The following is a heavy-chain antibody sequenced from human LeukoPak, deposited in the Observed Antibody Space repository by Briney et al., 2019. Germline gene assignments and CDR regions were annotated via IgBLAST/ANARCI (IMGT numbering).Heavy chain of an antibody. Sequence: GASVKVSCKASGYTFTSYGISWVRQAPGQRLEWMGWISAYNGNTNYAQKLQGRVTMTTDTSTSTAYMELRSLRSDDTAVYYCARDPYVWGSYRPQGGAFDIWGQGTMVTVSS. V-gene: IGHV1-18*01. CDR1: GYTFTSYG. CDR3: ARDPYVWGSYRPQGGAFDI. CDR2: ISAYNGNT. D-gene: IGHD3-16*02. J-gene: IGHJ3*02.